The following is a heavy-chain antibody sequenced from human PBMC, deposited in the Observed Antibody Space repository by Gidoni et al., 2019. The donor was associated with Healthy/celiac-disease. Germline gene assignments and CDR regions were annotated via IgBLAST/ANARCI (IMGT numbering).Heavy chain of an antibody. Sequence: QVQLVESGGGVVKPGRSLRLSLSASWFPFSSYGMHWVRQAPGQGLGGVAVIWYDVSNKNYADSVKGRFTISRDNSKNTLYLQMNSLRAEDTAVYYCAREMTTVILRYGMDVWGQGTTVTVSS. CDR1: WFPFSSYG. CDR2: IWYDVSNK. V-gene: IGHV3-33*01. J-gene: IGHJ6*02. D-gene: IGHD4-4*01. CDR3: AREMTTVILRYGMDV.